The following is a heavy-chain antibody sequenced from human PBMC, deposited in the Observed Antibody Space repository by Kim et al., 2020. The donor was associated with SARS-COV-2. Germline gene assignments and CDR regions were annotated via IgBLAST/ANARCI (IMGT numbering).Heavy chain of an antibody. CDR1: GGSVNTYF. D-gene: IGHD2-2*01. CDR2: INSSGRT. Sequence: SETLSLTCTVSGGSVNTYFWSWIRLPPGKGLESIGYINSSGRTHYNPSFKSRVTISIDTSNNRFFLRLNSVTAADAALYFCARQQYLPPSFDHWGQGILVTVSS. CDR3: ARQQYLPPSFDH. V-gene: IGHV4-59*08. J-gene: IGHJ4*02.